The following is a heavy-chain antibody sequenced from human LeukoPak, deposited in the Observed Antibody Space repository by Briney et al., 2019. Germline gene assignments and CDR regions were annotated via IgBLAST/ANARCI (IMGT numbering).Heavy chain of an antibody. CDR3: ARESVGVVVPAAHYNWFDP. J-gene: IGHJ5*02. V-gene: IGHV1-2*02. CDR2: INPNSGGT. CDR1: GYTFTGYY. Sequence: ASVKVSCKASGYTFTGYYMHWVRQAPGQGLEWMGWINPNSGGTNYAQKFQGRVTMTRDTSISTAYMELSRLRSDDTAVYYCARESVGVVVPAAHYNWFDPWGQGTLVTVSS. D-gene: IGHD2-2*01.